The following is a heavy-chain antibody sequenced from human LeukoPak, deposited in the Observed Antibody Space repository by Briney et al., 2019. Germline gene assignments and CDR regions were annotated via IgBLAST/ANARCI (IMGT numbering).Heavy chain of an antibody. V-gene: IGHV3-23*01. J-gene: IGHJ6*03. D-gene: IGHD6-13*01. Sequence: SGGSLRLSCAASGFTFISYAMTWVRQAPGKGLAWVSTITGSGGSTYYADSVKGRFTISRDNSKNTLYLQMNSLRAEDTAVYYCAKIAVAGYYFYSLDVWGKATTVTVSS. CDR2: ITGSGGST. CDR3: AKIAVAGYYFYSLDV. CDR1: GFTFISYA.